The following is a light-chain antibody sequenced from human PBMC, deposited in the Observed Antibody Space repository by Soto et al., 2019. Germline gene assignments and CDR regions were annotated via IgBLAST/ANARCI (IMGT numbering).Light chain of an antibody. CDR1: QNIGNY. V-gene: IGKV1-39*01. CDR2: GAS. J-gene: IGKJ5*01. CDR3: QQSYNSPLG. Sequence: DIQMTQSPSSLSASVGDKVAITCRASQNIGNYLNWYRQKAGKAPELLIHGASSLQSGVPSRFSGGRSGTDFTLTISSVQPDEFATYYCQQSYNSPLGFGQGTRLDIK.